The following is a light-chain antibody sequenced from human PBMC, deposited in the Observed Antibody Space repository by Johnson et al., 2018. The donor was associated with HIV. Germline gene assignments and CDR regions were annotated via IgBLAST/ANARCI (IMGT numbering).Light chain of an antibody. CDR2: YNN. Sequence: QLVLTQPPSVSAAPGQTVTISCSGSSSNIGNNYVSWYQQLPGTVPKLLIYYNNKRPSGIPDRFSGSKSGTSATLGITGLQTGDEADYYCGTWDSGLGAVYVFGPGNKVTVL. J-gene: IGLJ1*01. CDR3: GTWDSGLGAVYV. CDR1: SSNIGNNY. V-gene: IGLV1-51*01.